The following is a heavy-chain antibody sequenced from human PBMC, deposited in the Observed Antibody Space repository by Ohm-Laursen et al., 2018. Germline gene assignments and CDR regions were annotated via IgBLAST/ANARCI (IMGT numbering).Heavy chain of an antibody. J-gene: IGHJ4*02. CDR2: IYYSGST. CDR1: GGSISSYY. V-gene: IGHV4-59*08. D-gene: IGHD6-19*01. Sequence: SDTLSLTCTVSGGSISSYYWSWIRQPPGKGLEWIGYIYYSGSTNYNPSLKSRVTISVDTSKNQFSLKLSPVTAADTAVYYCARQESSGWYPDYWGQGTLVTVSS. CDR3: ARQESSGWYPDY.